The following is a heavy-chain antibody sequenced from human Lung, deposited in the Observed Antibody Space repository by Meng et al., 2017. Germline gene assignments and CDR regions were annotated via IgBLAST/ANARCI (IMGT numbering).Heavy chain of an antibody. J-gene: IGHJ4*02. CDR2: INTDTRNP. Sequence: QVQLVQSGSELKKPGAPVQISCKASGYTFTTYAMNWVRQAPGQGLEWMGWINTDTRNPTYAQGFTGRFVFSLDTSVSTAYLQISSLMAEDTAIYYCARGDLGMSGYYYTVHWGQGTLVTVSS. D-gene: IGHD3-22*01. V-gene: IGHV7-4-1*02. CDR1: GYTFTTYA. CDR3: ARGDLGMSGYYYTVH.